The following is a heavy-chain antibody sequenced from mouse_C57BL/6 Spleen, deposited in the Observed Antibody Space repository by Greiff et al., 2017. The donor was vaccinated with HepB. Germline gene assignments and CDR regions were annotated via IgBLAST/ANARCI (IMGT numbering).Heavy chain of an antibody. CDR3: ARDGGYDAAYYAMDY. Sequence: EVMLVESEGGLVQPGSSMKISCTASGFTFSDYYMDWVRQVPEKGLEWVANINYDGSSTYYLDSLKSRFIISRDNAKNILYLQMSSLKSEDTATYYCARDGGYDAAYYAMDYWGQGTSVTVSS. CDR2: INYDGSST. CDR1: GFTFSDYY. D-gene: IGHD2-2*01. J-gene: IGHJ4*01. V-gene: IGHV5-16*01.